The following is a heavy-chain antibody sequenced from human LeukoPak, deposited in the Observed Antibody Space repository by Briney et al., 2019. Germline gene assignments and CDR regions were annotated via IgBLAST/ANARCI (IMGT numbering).Heavy chain of an antibody. V-gene: IGHV3-11*01. CDR1: GFTFSDYY. J-gene: IGHJ4*02. D-gene: IGHD2/OR15-2a*01. CDR2: ISSSGSTI. CDR3: ATYRQVLLPFES. Sequence: PGGSLRLSCAASGFTFSDYYMSWIRQAPGKGLEWASYISSSGSTIYYADSVKGRFTISRDNAKNSLYLQMNSLRAEDTAIYYCATYRQVLLPFESWGQGTLVTVSS.